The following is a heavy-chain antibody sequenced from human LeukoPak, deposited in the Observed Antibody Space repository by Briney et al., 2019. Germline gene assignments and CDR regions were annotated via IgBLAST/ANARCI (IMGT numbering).Heavy chain of an antibody. Sequence: KTSETLSLTCTVSGDSITNGAFYWGWIRQPPGKGLEWIASIHFTGSTYYNLSLKSRLTISVDTSKNQFSLELNSVTAADTAMYYCGSLSSARYYTAHYWGQGTLVTVSS. CDR3: GSLSSARYYTAHY. V-gene: IGHV4-39*01. D-gene: IGHD3-3*01. CDR2: IHFTGST. CDR1: GDSITNGAFY. J-gene: IGHJ4*02.